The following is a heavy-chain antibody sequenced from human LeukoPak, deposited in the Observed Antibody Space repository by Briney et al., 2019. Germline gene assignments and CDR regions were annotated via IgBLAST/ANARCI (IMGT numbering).Heavy chain of an antibody. CDR1: GFPFNTYA. CDR3: TRDSALLGVAFDL. V-gene: IGHV3-64D*06. J-gene: IGHJ3*01. Sequence: PGGSLRLSCSASGFPFNTYAIHWVRQAPGKGLEYVAGISSNGDNTDFADSAKGRFTISRDNSKSTLFLQMNSLRAEDTAVYFCTRDSALLGVAFDLWGLGTVVTVSS. D-gene: IGHD2-15*01. CDR2: ISSNGDNT.